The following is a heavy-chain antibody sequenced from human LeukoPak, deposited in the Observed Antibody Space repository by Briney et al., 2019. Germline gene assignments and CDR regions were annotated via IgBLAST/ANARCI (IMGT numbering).Heavy chain of an antibody. CDR1: GFTVSSNY. V-gene: IGHV3-7*01. J-gene: IGHJ3*02. CDR3: ARGTWTAMANDAFDI. CDR2: IKQDGSEK. D-gene: IGHD5-24*01. Sequence: GGSLRLSCAASGFTVSSNYMSWVRQAPGKGLEWVANIKQDGSEKYYVDSVKGRFTISRDNAKNSLYLQMNSLRAQDTAVYYCARGTWTAMANDAFDIWGQGTMVTVSS.